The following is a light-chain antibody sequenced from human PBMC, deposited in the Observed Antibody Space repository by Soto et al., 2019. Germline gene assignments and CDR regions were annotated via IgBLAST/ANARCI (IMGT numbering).Light chain of an antibody. J-gene: IGKJ4*01. V-gene: IGKV1-39*01. CDR1: QSISSY. CDR2: AAS. Sequence: DIQMTQSPSSLSASVGDRVTITCRASQSISSYLNWYQQKPGKAPKLLIYAASSLQSGVPSRFSGSGSGTDFTLTISSLQPEDFATYYCQQRYSTPLTFCGGTRVDIK. CDR3: QQRYSTPLT.